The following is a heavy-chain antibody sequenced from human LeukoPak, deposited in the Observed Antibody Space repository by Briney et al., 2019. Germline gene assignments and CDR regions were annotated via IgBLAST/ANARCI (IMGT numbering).Heavy chain of an antibody. Sequence: GESLKISCKGSGYSFTNYWIGWVRQMPGKGLEWMGIIYPNASDTRYSPSFRGQVTISADKSITTAYLQWNSLKASDTAMYYCALSSGAYNSAGCFDYWGQGALVTVSS. CDR2: IYPNASDT. V-gene: IGHV5-51*01. J-gene: IGHJ4*02. D-gene: IGHD3-22*01. CDR3: ALSSGAYNSAGCFDY. CDR1: GYSFTNYW.